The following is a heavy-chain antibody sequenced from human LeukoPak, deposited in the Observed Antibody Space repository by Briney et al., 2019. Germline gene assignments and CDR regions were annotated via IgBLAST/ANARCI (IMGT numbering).Heavy chain of an antibody. CDR1: GGSISSSSYY. D-gene: IGHD4-17*01. V-gene: IGHV4-39*07. CDR2: IYYSGST. CDR3: ARDRTTVFANYYYGMDV. J-gene: IGHJ6*02. Sequence: KPSETLSLTCTVSGGSISSSSYYWGWIRQPPGKGLEWIGSIYYSGSTYYNPSLKSRVTISVDTSKNQFSLKLSSVTAADTAVYYCARDRTTVFANYYYGMDVWGQGTTVTVSS.